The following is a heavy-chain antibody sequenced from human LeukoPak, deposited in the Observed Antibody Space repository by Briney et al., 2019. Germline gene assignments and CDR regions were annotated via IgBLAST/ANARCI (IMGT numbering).Heavy chain of an antibody. CDR2: ISYDGSNK. CDR1: GFTFSSYG. CDR3: AKEIVVVPAETYYYYGMDV. V-gene: IGHV3-30*18. D-gene: IGHD2-2*01. Sequence: QTGGSLRLSCAASGFTFSSYGMHWVRQAPGKGLEWVAVISYDGSNKYYADSVKGRFTISRDNSKNTLYLQMNSLRAEDTAVYYCAKEIVVVPAETYYYYGMDVWGQGTTVTVSS. J-gene: IGHJ6*02.